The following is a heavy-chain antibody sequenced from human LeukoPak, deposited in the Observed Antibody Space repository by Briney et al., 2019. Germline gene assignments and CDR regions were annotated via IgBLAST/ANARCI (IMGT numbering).Heavy chain of an antibody. CDR1: GFTFGDYA. Sequence: PGGSLRLSCTASGFTFGDYAMSWVRQSPGKGLEWVAVISHDETYKNSADSMMGRFTISRDNSKNTVYLQMNSLKAEDTAAYYCARDVTLREEEANWFDPWGQGTLVTVSS. CDR3: ARDVTLREEEANWFDP. D-gene: IGHD1-26*01. CDR2: ISHDETYK. J-gene: IGHJ5*02. V-gene: IGHV3-30*04.